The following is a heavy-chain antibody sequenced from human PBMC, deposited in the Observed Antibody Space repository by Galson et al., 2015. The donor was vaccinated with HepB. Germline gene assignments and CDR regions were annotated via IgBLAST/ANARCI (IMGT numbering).Heavy chain of an antibody. V-gene: IGHV1-69*13. CDR2: IIPIFGTA. CDR1: GGTFSSYA. Sequence: SVKVSCKASGGTFSSYAISWVRQAPGQGLEWMGGIIPIFGTANYAQKFQGRVTITADESTSTAYMELSSLRSEDTAVYYCARDRIVARTGYWYFDLWGRGTLVTVSS. D-gene: IGHD5-12*01. CDR3: ARDRIVARTGYWYFDL. J-gene: IGHJ2*01.